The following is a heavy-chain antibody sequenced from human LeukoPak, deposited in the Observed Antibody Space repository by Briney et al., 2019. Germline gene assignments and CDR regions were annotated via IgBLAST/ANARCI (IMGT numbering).Heavy chain of an antibody. CDR1: GGSISSYY. Sequence: PSETLSLTCTVSGGSISSYYWSWIRQPPGKGLEWIGYIYHSGSTYYNPSLKSRVTISVDRSKNQFSLKLSSVTAADTAVYYCASGGSKADVDYWGQGTLVTVSS. D-gene: IGHD1-26*01. CDR2: IYHSGST. V-gene: IGHV4-59*12. CDR3: ASGGSKADVDY. J-gene: IGHJ4*02.